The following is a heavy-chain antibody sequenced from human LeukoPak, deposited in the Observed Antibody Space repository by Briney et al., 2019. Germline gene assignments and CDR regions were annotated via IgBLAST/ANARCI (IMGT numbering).Heavy chain of an antibody. CDR2: ISYDGSKK. J-gene: IGHJ6*04. V-gene: IGHV3-30*18. D-gene: IGHD7-27*01. CDR1: GFTFSSHG. CDR3: AKDRRTDNWGLLGDYYYYGMDV. Sequence: PGRSLRLSCAASGFTFSSHGMHWVRQAPGKGLEWVAVISYDGSKKYYADSVKGRFTISRDNSKNTLHLQMNSLRAEDTAVYYCAKDRRTDNWGLLGDYYYYGMDVWGKGTTVTVSS.